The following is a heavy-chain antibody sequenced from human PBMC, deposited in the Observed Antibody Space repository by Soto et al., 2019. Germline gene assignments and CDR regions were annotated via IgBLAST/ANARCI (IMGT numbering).Heavy chain of an antibody. CDR3: ARLNYYDNAGYYYKGFDI. D-gene: IGHD3-22*01. CDR2: INAGYGNT. Sequence: GASVKVSCKASGYTFTKYDMHWVRQAPGQRLEWMGWINAGYGNTKYSQKFQGRVTITRDTSASTAYMELSSLRSEDTAVYYCARLNYYDNAGYYYKGFDIWGQGTMVTV. V-gene: IGHV1-3*01. J-gene: IGHJ3*02. CDR1: GYTFTKYD.